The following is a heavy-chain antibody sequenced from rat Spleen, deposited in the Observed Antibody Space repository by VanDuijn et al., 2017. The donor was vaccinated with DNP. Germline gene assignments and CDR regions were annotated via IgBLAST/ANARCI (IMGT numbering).Heavy chain of an antibody. CDR1: GFTFSYYW. CDR3: TRVGDYHDGGDGDVLDV. J-gene: IGHJ4*01. Sequence: EVQLVESGGDLVQPGKSLKLSCVASGFTFSYYWMTWIRQVPGKGLEWIASITSGRAVTSYPDSVKGRFTIYRDDAKNTLYRQMNSLRSEDTATYYCTRVGDYHDGGDGDVLDVWGQGTSVTVSS. V-gene: IGHV5-31*01. CDR2: ITSGRAVT. D-gene: IGHD1-12*02.